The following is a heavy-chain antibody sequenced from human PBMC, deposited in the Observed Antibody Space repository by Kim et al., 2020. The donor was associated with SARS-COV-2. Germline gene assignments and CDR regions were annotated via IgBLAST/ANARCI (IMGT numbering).Heavy chain of an antibody. CDR1: GYTFTSYY. D-gene: IGHD3-22*01. J-gene: IGHJ5*02. V-gene: IGHV1-46*01. CDR2: INPSGGST. Sequence: ASVKVSCKASGYTFTSYYMHWVRQAPGQGLEWMGIINPSGGSTSYAQKFQGRVTMTRDTSTSTVYMELSSLRSEDTAVYYCARGGRGLYYYDSSGYFDPWGQGTLVTVSS. CDR3: ARGGRGLYYYDSSGYFDP.